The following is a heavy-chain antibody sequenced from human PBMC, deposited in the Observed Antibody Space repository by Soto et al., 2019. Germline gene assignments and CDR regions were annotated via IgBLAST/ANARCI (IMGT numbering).Heavy chain of an antibody. CDR3: AKQLYYDFWSGYSDYYGMDV. D-gene: IGHD3-3*01. J-gene: IGHJ6*02. V-gene: IGHV3-23*01. CDR1: GFTFSSYA. Sequence: SLRLSCAASGFTFSSYAMSWVRQAPGKGLEWVSAISGSGGSTYYADSVKGRFTISRDNSKNTLYLQMNSLRAEDTAVYYCAKQLYYDFWSGYSDYYGMDVWGQGTTVTVSS. CDR2: ISGSGGST.